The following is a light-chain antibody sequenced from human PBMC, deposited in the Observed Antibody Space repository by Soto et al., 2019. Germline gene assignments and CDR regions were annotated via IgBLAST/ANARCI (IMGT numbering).Light chain of an antibody. CDR1: QSVSSN. J-gene: IGKJ5*01. Sequence: EIVMTQSPSTLSVSPGERATLSCRASQSVSSNLAWYQQKPGQSPSLLIYDVSTRATDIPARFSGSGSGTEFTLTISSLQSEDFAVYYCQQYNNWPPITFGQGTRLEIK. CDR2: DVS. V-gene: IGKV3-15*01. CDR3: QQYNNWPPIT.